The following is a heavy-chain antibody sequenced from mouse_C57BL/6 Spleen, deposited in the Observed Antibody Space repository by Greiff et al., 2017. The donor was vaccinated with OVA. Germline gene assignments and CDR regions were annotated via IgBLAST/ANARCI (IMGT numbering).Heavy chain of an antibody. V-gene: IGHV5-16*01. CDR2: INYDGSST. Sequence: EVHLVESEGGLVQPGSSMKLSCTASGFTFSDYYMAWVRQVPEKGLEWVANINYDGSSTYYLDSFKSRFIISRDNAKNILYLQMSRLKSEDTATYYCARDNYDYDRGYFDVWGTGTTVTVSS. D-gene: IGHD2-4*01. J-gene: IGHJ1*03. CDR3: ARDNYDYDRGYFDV. CDR1: GFTFSDYY.